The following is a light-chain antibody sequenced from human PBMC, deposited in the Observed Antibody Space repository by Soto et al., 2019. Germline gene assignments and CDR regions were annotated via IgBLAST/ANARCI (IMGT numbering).Light chain of an antibody. CDR2: ANN. Sequence: QSVLTQPPSASGTPGQKVTISCSGSSSNIGSNTVNWYQQLPGTAPKLLIHANNQRPSGVPDRFSGSKSGTSASLAISWLQSEEADYYCGGWDDSLSGPVFGGGTKLTVL. J-gene: IGLJ2*01. V-gene: IGLV1-44*01. CDR3: GGWDDSLSGPV. CDR1: SSNIGSNT.